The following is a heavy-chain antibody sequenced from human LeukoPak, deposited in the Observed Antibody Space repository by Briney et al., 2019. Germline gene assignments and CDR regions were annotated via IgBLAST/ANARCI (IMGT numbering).Heavy chain of an antibody. CDR3: AGDRRWDLLHAFYV. J-gene: IGHJ3*01. D-gene: IGHD1-26*01. Sequence: SETLSLTCTISGDSISDYFWSWIRQPPGKGLEWIAYVHYSDSANYNPSLKSRVAISLDTSKNQFSLMLSSVTAADTAVYYCAGDRRWDLLHAFYVWGQGAMITVSS. CDR2: VHYSDSA. CDR1: GDSISDYF. V-gene: IGHV4-59*12.